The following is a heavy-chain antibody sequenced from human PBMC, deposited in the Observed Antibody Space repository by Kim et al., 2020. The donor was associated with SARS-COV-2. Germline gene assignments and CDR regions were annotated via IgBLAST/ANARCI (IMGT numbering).Heavy chain of an antibody. CDR3: ARSSPSYYYYYGMDV. V-gene: IGHV4-39*01. Sequence: PSLKSRVTISVDTSKNQFSLKLSSVTAADTAVYYCARSSPSYYYYYGMDVWGQGTTVTVSS. J-gene: IGHJ6*02.